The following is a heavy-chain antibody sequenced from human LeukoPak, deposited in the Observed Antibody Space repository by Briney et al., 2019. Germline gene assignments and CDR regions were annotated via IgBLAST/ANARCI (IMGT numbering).Heavy chain of an antibody. D-gene: IGHD4-17*01. CDR3: ASNLDYGDSDYWYFDL. CDR2: ISSSGSTI. V-gene: IGHV3-48*04. J-gene: IGHJ2*01. CDR1: GFTFSSYS. Sequence: PGGSLRLSCAASGFTFSSYSMNWVRQAPGKGLEWVSYISSSGSTIYYADSVKGRFTISRDNAKNSLYLQMNSLRAEDTAVYYCASNLDYGDSDYWYFDLWGRGTLVTVSS.